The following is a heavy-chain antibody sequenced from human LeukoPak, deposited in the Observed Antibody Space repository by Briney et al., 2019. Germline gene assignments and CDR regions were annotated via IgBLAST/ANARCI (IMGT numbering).Heavy chain of an antibody. CDR2: ISYDGSNK. D-gene: IGHD5-24*01. CDR3: ARSSDRRDSGMDV. V-gene: IGHV3-30*03. Sequence: PGRSLRLSCAASGFTFSSYGMHWVRQAPGKGLEWVVVISYDGSNKYYADSVKGRFTISRDNSKNTLYLQMNSLRAEDTAVYYCARSSDRRDSGMDVWGQGTTVTVSS. J-gene: IGHJ6*02. CDR1: GFTFSSYG.